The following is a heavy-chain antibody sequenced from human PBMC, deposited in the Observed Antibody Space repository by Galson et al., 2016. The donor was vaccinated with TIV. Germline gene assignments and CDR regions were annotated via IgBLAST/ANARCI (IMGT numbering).Heavy chain of an antibody. CDR2: IYAGDSDT. CDR3: ARAGGAADY. CDR1: GYSFSSYW. V-gene: IGHV5-51*01. J-gene: IGHJ4*02. D-gene: IGHD3-10*01. Sequence: SGAEVKQPGESLKISCQGSGYSFSSYWIAWVRQMPGEGLEWMGVIYAGDSDTRYSPSFQGQVTISADKSISTAYLQWSSLRASDTAMYYCARAGGAADYWGQGTLVTVSS.